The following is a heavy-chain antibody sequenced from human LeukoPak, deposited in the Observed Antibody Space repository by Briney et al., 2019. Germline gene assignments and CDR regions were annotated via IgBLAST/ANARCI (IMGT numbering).Heavy chain of an antibody. D-gene: IGHD3-10*01. Sequence: SETLSLTCAVYGGSFSGYYWSWIRQPPGKGLEWIGEINHSGSTNYNPSLKSRVTISVDTSKNQFSLKLSSVTAADTAVYYCARLIPNYYGSGSYYKPGVWGQGTMVTVSS. CDR3: ARLIPNYYGSGSYYKPGV. CDR2: INHSGST. CDR1: GGSFSGYY. J-gene: IGHJ3*01. V-gene: IGHV4-34*01.